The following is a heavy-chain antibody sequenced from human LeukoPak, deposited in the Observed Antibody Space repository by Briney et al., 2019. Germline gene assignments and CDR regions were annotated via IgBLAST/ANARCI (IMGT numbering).Heavy chain of an antibody. CDR1: GYTFTGYY. V-gene: IGHV1-2*02. Sequence: ASVKVSCKASGYTFTGYYMHWVRQAPGQGLEWMGWINPNSGGTNYAQKFQGRVTMTRDTSISTAYTELSRLRSDDTAVYYCARPIKRYGSGSYYYWGQGTLVTVSS. CDR3: ARPIKRYGSGSYYY. J-gene: IGHJ4*02. D-gene: IGHD3-10*01. CDR2: INPNSGGT.